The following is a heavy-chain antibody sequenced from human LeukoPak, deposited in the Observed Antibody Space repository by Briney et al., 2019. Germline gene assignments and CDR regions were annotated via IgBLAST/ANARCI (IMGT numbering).Heavy chain of an antibody. Sequence: GGSLRLSCAASGFTFSTYAMTWVRQAPGKGLEWVSAISYTGDNTYYTDSVKGRFTISRDNSKNTLYLQMSSLRAEDTAVYYCAKRHYGDYEGFDYWGQGTLVTVSS. CDR2: ISYTGDNT. J-gene: IGHJ4*02. V-gene: IGHV3-23*01. CDR1: GFTFSTYA. CDR3: AKRHYGDYEGFDY. D-gene: IGHD4-17*01.